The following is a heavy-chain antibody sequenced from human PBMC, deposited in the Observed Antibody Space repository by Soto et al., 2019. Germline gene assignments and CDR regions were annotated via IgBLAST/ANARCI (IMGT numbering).Heavy chain of an antibody. V-gene: IGHV1-69*13. CDR2: IIPIFGTA. J-gene: IGHJ4*02. CDR1: GGTFSSYA. D-gene: IGHD3-22*01. CDR3: ARAYYYDSSGYYSLDY. Sequence: SVKVSCKASGGTFSSYAISWVRQAPGQGLEWMGGIIPIFGTANYAQKYQGRVTITADESTGTAYMELSSLRSEDTAVYYCARAYYYDSSGYYSLDYWGQGTLVTVSS.